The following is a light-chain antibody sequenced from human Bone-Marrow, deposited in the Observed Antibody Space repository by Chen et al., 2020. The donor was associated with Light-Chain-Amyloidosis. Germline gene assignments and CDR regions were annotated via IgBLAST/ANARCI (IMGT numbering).Light chain of an antibody. CDR2: LNSDGSH. J-gene: IGLJ3*02. Sequence: QLVVTQSPSSSASLGASVNLTCTLSSGHSNYAVAWHQQQPEKGPRYLMKLNSDGSHNKGDGIPDRFSGSSSGAERYLTISSLQSEDEADYFCQTWGTGIQVFGGGTKLTVL. V-gene: IGLV4-69*01. CDR3: QTWGTGIQV. CDR1: SGHSNYA.